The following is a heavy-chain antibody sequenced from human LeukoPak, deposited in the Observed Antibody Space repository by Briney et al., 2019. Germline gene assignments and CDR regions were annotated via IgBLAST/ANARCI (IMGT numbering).Heavy chain of an antibody. V-gene: IGHV4-59*08. CDR3: ARHLWPAAIGYFDY. CDR2: IYYSGST. Sequence: PSETLTLTCTASGGSISSYYWSWIRQPPGKGLEWIGYIYYSGSTNYNPSLKSRVTISVDTSKNQFSLKLSSVTAADTAVYYCARHLWPAAIGYFDYWGQGTLVTVSS. J-gene: IGHJ4*02. CDR1: GGSISSYY. D-gene: IGHD2-2*01.